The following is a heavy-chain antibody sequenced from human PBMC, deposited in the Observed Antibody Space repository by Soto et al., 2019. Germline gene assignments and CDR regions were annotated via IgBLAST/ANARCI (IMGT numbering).Heavy chain of an antibody. J-gene: IGHJ3*02. CDR2: INGNSRNI. CDR1: RFTFSSSS. Sequence: AGSLRLSSAASRFTFSSSSLNWVRQAPGKGLEWVSYINGNSRNIRYTDSVLGRFTISRDNARNSVYLQMNSLRAEDTAVYYCARDFDWAFDIWGQGTMVTVSS. CDR3: ARDFDWAFDI. D-gene: IGHD3-9*01. V-gene: IGHV3-48*01.